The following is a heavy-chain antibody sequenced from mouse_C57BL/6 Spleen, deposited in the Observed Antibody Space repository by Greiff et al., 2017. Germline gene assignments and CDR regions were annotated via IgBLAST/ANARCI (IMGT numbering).Heavy chain of an antibody. J-gene: IGHJ2*01. CDR1: GYTFTSYW. CDR3: ARKSLDY. CDR2: IDPSDSYT. V-gene: IGHV1-69*01. Sequence: VQLQQSGAELVMPGASVKLSCKASGYTFTSYWMHWVKQRPGQGLEWIGEIDPSDSYTNYNQKFEGKSTLTVDKSSSTAYMQLSSLTSEDSAVYYCARKSLDYWGQGTTLTVSS.